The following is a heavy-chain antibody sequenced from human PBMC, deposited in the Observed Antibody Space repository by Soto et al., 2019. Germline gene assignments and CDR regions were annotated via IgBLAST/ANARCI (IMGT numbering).Heavy chain of an antibody. CDR1: GYNFTSYG. J-gene: IGHJ4*02. CDR2: IRAYNGNT. Sequence: ASVKVSCKASGYNFTSYGISWVRQAPGQGLEWMGWIRAYNGNTNYAQKLQGRVTMTTDTSTSTAYMELRSLRAEDTAVYYCAKGHNVDILATSFDYWGQGTLVTVSS. V-gene: IGHV1-18*01. D-gene: IGHD5-12*01. CDR3: AKGHNVDILATSFDY.